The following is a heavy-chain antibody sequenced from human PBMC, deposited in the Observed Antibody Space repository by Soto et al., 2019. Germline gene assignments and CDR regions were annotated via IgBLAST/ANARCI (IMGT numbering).Heavy chain of an antibody. CDR2: ISDSSSST. CDR1: GFTFSSYA. CDR3: AKRVYNNYYDY. D-gene: IGHD1-1*01. J-gene: IGHJ4*02. V-gene: IGHV3-23*01. Sequence: GGSLRLSCAASGFTFSSYAMSWVRQAPGKGLEWVSTISDSSSSTYYADSVKGRFSISXXXXXXTXYXQXNXLGAXDTAVYYCAKRVYNNYYDYWGQGTLVTVSS.